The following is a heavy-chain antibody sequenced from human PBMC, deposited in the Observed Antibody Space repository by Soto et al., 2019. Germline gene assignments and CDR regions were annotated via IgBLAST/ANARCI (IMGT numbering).Heavy chain of an antibody. J-gene: IGHJ4*02. V-gene: IGHV4-4*02. Sequence: QVQLQESGPGLVKPSGTLSLTCALSGASIITDNWWSWVRQPPGKEMEWIGEIYHSGNTNFNPSVKSRVPLSVDTSKNQFAQTVSSVTAADTAIYYCARASASSKLRGVVINWGQGTLVTVSS. CDR1: GASIITDNW. D-gene: IGHD3-10*01. CDR2: IYHSGNT. CDR3: ARASASSKLRGVVIN.